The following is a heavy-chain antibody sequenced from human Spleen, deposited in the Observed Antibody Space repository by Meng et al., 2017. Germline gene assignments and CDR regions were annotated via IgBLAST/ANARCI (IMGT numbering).Heavy chain of an antibody. CDR3: AGFRTTNYWYFDL. V-gene: IGHV4-31*01. J-gene: IGHJ2*01. D-gene: IGHD4-17*01. CDR1: GGSISSSGYY. CDR2: IYYSGST. Sequence: QVQLQGAGPGRVKPSQTLSLTCTVSGGSISSSGYYWSWIRQHPGKGLEWIGYIYYSGSTYYNPSVKSLVTISVDTSKNQFSLKLSSVTAADTAVYYCAGFRTTNYWYFDLWGRGTLVTVSS.